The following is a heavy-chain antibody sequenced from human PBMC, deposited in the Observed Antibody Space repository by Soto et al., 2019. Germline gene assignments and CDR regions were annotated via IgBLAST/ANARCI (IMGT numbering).Heavy chain of an antibody. D-gene: IGHD3-22*01. V-gene: IGHV3-23*01. CDR3: ATRNYYDSRSYYYYYFDY. Sequence: EVQLLESGGGLVQPGGSLRLSCAASGLTFSNYVMSWVRQAPGKGLEWLSGISGSGDSIYYADSVKGRFTISRDNSKNTLYLQTNSLRGEDTAVYYCATRNYYDSRSYYYYYFDYWGQGTMVTVSS. CDR1: GLTFSNYV. CDR2: ISGSGDSI. J-gene: IGHJ4*02.